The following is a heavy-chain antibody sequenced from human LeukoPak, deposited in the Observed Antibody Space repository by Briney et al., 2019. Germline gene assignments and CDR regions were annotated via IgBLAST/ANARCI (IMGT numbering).Heavy chain of an antibody. J-gene: IGHJ4*02. CDR2: ISGSGGST. CDR3: AKDERDWYDSSDYLTNFDY. V-gene: IGHV3-23*01. Sequence: GGSLRLSCAASGFTFSSYAMSWVRQAPGKGLEWVSAISGSGGSTYYADSVKGRFTISRDNSKNTLYLQMNSLRAEDTAVYYCAKDERDWYDSSDYLTNFDYWGQGTLVTVSS. CDR1: GFTFSSYA. D-gene: IGHD3-22*01.